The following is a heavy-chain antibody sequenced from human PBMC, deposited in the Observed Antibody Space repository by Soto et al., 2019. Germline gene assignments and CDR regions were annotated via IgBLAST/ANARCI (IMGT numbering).Heavy chain of an antibody. CDR1: GFTFSSYA. CDR2: ISGSGGST. CDR3: ANRVGPAKRATSCYACYYYGMDV. J-gene: IGHJ6*02. D-gene: IGHD2-2*01. Sequence: GGSLRLSCAASGFTFSSYAMSWVRQAPGKGLEWVSAISGSGGSTYYADSVRGRFTISRDISKNTLYLKMNSLRAEDRAVYYCANRVGPAKRATSCYACYYYGMDVWGQGTTVTVSS. V-gene: IGHV3-23*01.